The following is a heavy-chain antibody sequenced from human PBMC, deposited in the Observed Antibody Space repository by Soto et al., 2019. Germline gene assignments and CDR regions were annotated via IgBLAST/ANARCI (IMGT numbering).Heavy chain of an antibody. CDR2: ISGSGGST. D-gene: IGHD2-2*03. CDR3: AKDIFGYCSRTSCDDAFDI. CDR1: GFTFSSYA. V-gene: IGHV3-23*01. Sequence: GGSLRLSCAASGFTFSSYAMSWVRQAPGKGLEWVSAISGSGGSTYYADSVKGRFTISRDNSKNTLYLQMNSLRAEDTDVYFCAKDIFGYCSRTSCDDAFDIWGQGTMVTVSS. J-gene: IGHJ3*02.